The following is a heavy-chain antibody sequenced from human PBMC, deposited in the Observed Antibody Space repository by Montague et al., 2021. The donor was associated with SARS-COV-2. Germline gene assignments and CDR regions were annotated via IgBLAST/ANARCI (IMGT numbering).Heavy chain of an antibody. J-gene: IGHJ4*02. CDR3: AKLAVSDCATGNCYFFDY. CDR2: ITGSGDRT. CDR1: GFTFSSYA. D-gene: IGHD2-8*01. Sequence: SLRLSCAASGFTFSSYAMGWVRQAPGKGLEGLSTITGSGDRTYYXVSVEGRFTISRDNSRNTLFLQISSLTAEDTAVYYCAKLAVSDCATGNCYFFDYWGRGTLVGVSS. V-gene: IGHV3-23*01.